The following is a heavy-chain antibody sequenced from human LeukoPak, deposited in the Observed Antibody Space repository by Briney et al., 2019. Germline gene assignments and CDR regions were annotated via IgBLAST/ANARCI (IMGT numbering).Heavy chain of an antibody. J-gene: IGHJ6*02. CDR2: INRDGSST. Sequence: GGSLRLSCAASGFTFSSNWMHWVRQAPGKGLARVSRINRDGSSTTYADSVKGRFTISRDNAKSTLYLQMNSLRAEDTAVYYCARDLSYGMDVWGQGTTVTVSS. CDR1: GFTFSSNW. CDR3: ARDLSYGMDV. V-gene: IGHV3-74*01.